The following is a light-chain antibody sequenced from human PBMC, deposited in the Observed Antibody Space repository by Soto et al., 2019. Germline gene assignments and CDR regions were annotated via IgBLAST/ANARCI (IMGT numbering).Light chain of an antibody. CDR1: SSDVGGYNY. CDR2: DVS. CDR3: SSHTSNSPYV. Sequence: QSVLTQPASVSGSPGQSITISCTGTSSDVGGYNYVSWYQQHPGKAPKLMIYDVSNRPSGVSNRFSGSKSGNTASLTISGLQAEDEADYYCSSHTSNSPYVFGTGTQLTVL. J-gene: IGLJ1*01. V-gene: IGLV2-14*01.